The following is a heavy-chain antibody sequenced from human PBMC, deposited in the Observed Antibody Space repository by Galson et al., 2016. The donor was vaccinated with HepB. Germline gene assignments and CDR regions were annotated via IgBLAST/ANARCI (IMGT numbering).Heavy chain of an antibody. J-gene: IGHJ4*02. D-gene: IGHD1-26*01. Sequence: SLRLSCAVSGSGFRAYGMCWVRQAPGKGLEWVSEISGTGDHPHYAESVKGRITMSRDNSKDTEYLEMNNLRVDDKAVYYCAIGAMGATWRNWGQGTLVTVSS. V-gene: IGHV3-23*01. CDR3: AIGAMGATWRN. CDR2: ISGTGDHP. CDR1: GSGFRAYG.